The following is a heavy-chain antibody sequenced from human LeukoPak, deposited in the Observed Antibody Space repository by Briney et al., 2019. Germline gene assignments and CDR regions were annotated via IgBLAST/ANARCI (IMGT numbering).Heavy chain of an antibody. CDR2: INPSGGST. CDR1: GYTFTSYY. V-gene: IGHV1-46*01. Sequence: ASVKVSCKASGYTFTSYYMHWVRQAPGQGLEWMGIINPSGGSTSYAQKFQGRVTMTRDMSTSTVYMELSSLRSEDTAVYYCARAGIGYSSSKTASWYFDLWGRGTLVTVSS. CDR3: ARAGIGYSSSKTASWYFDL. J-gene: IGHJ2*01. D-gene: IGHD6-6*01.